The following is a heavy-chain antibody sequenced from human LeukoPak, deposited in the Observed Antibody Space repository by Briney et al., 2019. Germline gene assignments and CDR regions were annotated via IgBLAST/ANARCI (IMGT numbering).Heavy chain of an antibody. CDR2: IYYSGST. V-gene: IGHV4-39*07. D-gene: IGHD3-9*01. CDR1: GGSISSSSYY. CDR3: ARLLYYDILTGYSIDDY. J-gene: IGHJ4*02. Sequence: SETLSLTCTVSGGSISSSSYYWGWIRQPPGKGLEWIGSIYYSGSTYYNPSLKSRVTISVDTSKNQFSLKLSSVTAADTAVYYCARLLYYDILTGYSIDDYWGQGTLVTVSS.